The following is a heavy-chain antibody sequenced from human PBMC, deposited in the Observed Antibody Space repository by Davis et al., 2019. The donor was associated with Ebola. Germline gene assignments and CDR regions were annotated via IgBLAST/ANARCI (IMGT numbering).Heavy chain of an antibody. Sequence: GESLKISCAASGFTFDDYTMHWVRQAPGKGLEWVSLISWNGGSTYYADSVKGRFTISRDNAKNSLYLQMNSLRAEDTALYYCAKDIPSRDGDNGGSYWGQGTLVTVSS. CDR1: GFTFDDYT. D-gene: IGHD5-24*01. J-gene: IGHJ4*02. CDR2: ISWNGGST. V-gene: IGHV3-43*01. CDR3: AKDIPSRDGDNGGSY.